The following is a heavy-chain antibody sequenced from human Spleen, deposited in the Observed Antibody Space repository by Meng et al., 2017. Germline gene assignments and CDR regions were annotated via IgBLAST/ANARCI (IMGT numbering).Heavy chain of an antibody. CDR1: GGSISSGAYY. J-gene: IGHJ4*02. Sequence: QVQLQESGPGLVKPSQTLSLTCTVSGGSISSGAYYWSWIRQHPGKGLEWIGYIYYSGSTYYNPSLKSLVTISVDTSKNQFSLKLSSVTAADTAVYYCARGRYYYDSSGFDYWGQGTLVTVSS. V-gene: IGHV4-31*01. CDR2: IYYSGST. D-gene: IGHD3-22*01. CDR3: ARGRYYYDSSGFDY.